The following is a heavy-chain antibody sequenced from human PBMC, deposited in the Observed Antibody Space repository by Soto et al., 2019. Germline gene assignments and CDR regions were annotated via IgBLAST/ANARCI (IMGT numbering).Heavy chain of an antibody. CDR1: GFTFSSYA. V-gene: IGHV3-23*01. CDR2: ISGSGGST. CDR3: AKSIRGSYYYYYYGMDV. D-gene: IGHD1-26*01. Sequence: GGSLRLSCAASGFTFSSYAMSWVRQAPGKGLEWVSAISGSGGSTYYADSVKGRFTISRDNSKNTLYLQMNSLRAEDTAVYYCAKSIRGSYYYYYYGMDVWGQGTTVTSP. J-gene: IGHJ6*02.